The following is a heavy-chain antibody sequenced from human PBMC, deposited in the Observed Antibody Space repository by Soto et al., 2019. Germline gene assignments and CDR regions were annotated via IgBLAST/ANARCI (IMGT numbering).Heavy chain of an antibody. CDR2: IKQDGSEK. D-gene: IGHD2-2*02. J-gene: IGHJ5*02. CDR3: ARETGYCSSTSCYTSWFVP. CDR1: GFTFSSYW. Sequence: GGSLRLSCAASGFTFSSYWMSWVRQAPGKGLEWVANIKQDGSEKYYVDSVKGRFTISRDNAKNSLYLQMNSLRAEDTAVYYCARETGYCSSTSCYTSWFVPWGQGTLVTVSS. V-gene: IGHV3-7*01.